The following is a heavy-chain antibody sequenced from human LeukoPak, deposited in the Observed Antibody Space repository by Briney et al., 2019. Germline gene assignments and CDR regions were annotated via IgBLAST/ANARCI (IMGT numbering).Heavy chain of an antibody. CDR2: IYYSGRT. Sequence: SETLSLTCSVSGGSISSYFWSWIRQPPGKGLEWIGYIYYSGRTYYNPSLKSRITISVDTSKNQFSLKLSSVTAADTAVYYCARNQLGSGWHSSAYWGQGTLVTVSS. D-gene: IGHD6-19*01. CDR1: GGSISSYF. J-gene: IGHJ4*02. CDR3: ARNQLGSGWHSSAY. V-gene: IGHV4-59*01.